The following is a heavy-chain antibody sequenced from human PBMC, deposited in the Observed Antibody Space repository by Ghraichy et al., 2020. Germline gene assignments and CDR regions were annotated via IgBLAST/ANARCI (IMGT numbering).Heavy chain of an antibody. CDR1: GGSISSGSYY. J-gene: IGHJ4*02. V-gene: IGHV4-61*02. Sequence: SQTLSLTCTVSGGSISSGSYYWSWIRQPAGKGLEWIGRIYTSGSTNYNPSLKSRVTISVDTSKNQFSLKLSSVTAADTAVYYCARDEGAMVSYWGQGTLVTVSS. D-gene: IGHD5-18*01. CDR3: ARDEGAMVSY. CDR2: IYTSGST.